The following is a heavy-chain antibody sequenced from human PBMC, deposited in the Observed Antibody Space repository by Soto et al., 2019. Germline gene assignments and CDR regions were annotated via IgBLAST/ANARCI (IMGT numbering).Heavy chain of an antibody. Sequence: QLQLQESGPGLVKPSETLSLTCTVSGGSISRSSYFWGWIRQPPGKGLEWIGSIYYSGNTYYNASLRIRVTTSVDTSKNQFSLKLSSVTAADTAVYYCATLWFGEGDYWGQGTLVTVSS. CDR2: IYYSGNT. V-gene: IGHV4-39*01. CDR3: ATLWFGEGDY. D-gene: IGHD3-10*01. CDR1: GGSISRSSYF. J-gene: IGHJ4*02.